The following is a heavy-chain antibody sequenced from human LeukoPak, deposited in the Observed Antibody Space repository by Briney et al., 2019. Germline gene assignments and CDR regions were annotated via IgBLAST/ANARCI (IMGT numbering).Heavy chain of an antibody. Sequence: SETLSLTCSVSGGSIRSYYWSWIRQPPGKGLEWIAYIYYSGSANYNPSLKSRVTIAADTSRSKFSLNLNSVTAADTAVYYCARGGRNDAFDIWGQGTMVTVSS. J-gene: IGHJ3*02. CDR2: IYYSGSA. CDR3: ARGGRNDAFDI. V-gene: IGHV4-59*01. CDR1: GGSIRSYY.